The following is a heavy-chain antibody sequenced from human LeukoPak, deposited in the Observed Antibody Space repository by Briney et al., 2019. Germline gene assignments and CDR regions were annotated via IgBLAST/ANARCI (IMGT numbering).Heavy chain of an antibody. Sequence: VASVKVSCKASGYTFTGYFLHWIRQAPGQGPEWMGRINPNTGGTNYAQKFQGWVTTTRDTSIGTAYLDLGNLKSDDTAVYYCAGDAGIWFGEANYGVDVWGKGTTVTVSS. J-gene: IGHJ6*04. CDR3: AGDAGIWFGEANYGVDV. CDR1: GYTFTGYF. CDR2: INPNTGGT. D-gene: IGHD3-10*01. V-gene: IGHV1-2*04.